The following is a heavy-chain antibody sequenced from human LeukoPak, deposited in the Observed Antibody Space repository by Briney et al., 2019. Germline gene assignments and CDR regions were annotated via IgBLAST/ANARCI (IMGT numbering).Heavy chain of an antibody. Sequence: PGGSLRLSCTASGFTFSNYWMTWVRQAPGEGLEWVANIRQDGSEKFYVDAVKGRFTISRDNAKNSLFLQMNSLRAEDTAVYYCARDPSYYDFWSGLAYNYFDAWGQGSLVTVSS. D-gene: IGHD3-3*01. CDR3: ARDPSYYDFWSGLAYNYFDA. V-gene: IGHV3-7*01. CDR1: GFTFSNYW. CDR2: IRQDGSEK. J-gene: IGHJ5*02.